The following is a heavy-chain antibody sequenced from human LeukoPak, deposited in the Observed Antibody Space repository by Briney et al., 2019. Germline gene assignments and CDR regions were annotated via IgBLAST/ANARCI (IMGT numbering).Heavy chain of an antibody. J-gene: IGHJ6*03. CDR2: IKQDGSEK. CDR3: ARGDCSGGSCYYYYYMDV. Sequence: GGSLRLSCAASGFTFSSYWMSWVREAPGKGLEWVANIKQDGSEKYYVDSVKGRFTISRDNAKNTLYLQMNSLRAEDTAVYYCARGDCSGGSCYYYYYMDVWGKGNTVTISS. D-gene: IGHD2-15*01. CDR1: GFTFSSYW. V-gene: IGHV3-7*01.